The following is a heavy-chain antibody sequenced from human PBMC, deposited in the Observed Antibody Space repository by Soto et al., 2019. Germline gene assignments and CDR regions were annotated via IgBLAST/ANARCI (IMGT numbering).Heavy chain of an antibody. D-gene: IGHD6-19*01. CDR3: ARLVEQWLVGPYFDY. J-gene: IGHJ4*02. V-gene: IGHV5-51*01. Sequence: EVQLVQSGAEVKKPGESLKISCKGSGYSFTSYWIGWVRQMPGKGLEWMGIIYPGDSDTRYSPSFQGQVTISADKSISTAYLQWSSLKASDTAMYYCARLVEQWLVGPYFDYWGQGTLVTVSS. CDR2: IYPGDSDT. CDR1: GYSFTSYW.